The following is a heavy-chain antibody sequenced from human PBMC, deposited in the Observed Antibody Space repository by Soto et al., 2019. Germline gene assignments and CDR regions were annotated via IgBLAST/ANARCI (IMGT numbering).Heavy chain of an antibody. CDR1: GYTFTSYG. Sequence: QVQLVQSGAEVKKPGASVKVSCKASGYTFTSYGISWVRQAPGQGLEWMGWISAYNGNTNYAQKLQGRVTMTTDTSTSTAYMELRSLRSDDTAVYYCARDLPLYYSSGWPRGWGNWFDPWGQGTLVTVSS. V-gene: IGHV1-18*01. D-gene: IGHD6-19*01. CDR3: ARDLPLYYSSGWPRGWGNWFDP. J-gene: IGHJ5*02. CDR2: ISAYNGNT.